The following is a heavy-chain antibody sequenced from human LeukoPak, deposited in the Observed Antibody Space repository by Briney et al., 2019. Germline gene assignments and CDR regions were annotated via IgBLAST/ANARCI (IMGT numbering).Heavy chain of an antibody. J-gene: IGHJ4*02. CDR2: ISGGGSST. Sequence: GGSLRLSCATSGFIFSNYAVNWVRQAPGKGLEWVSAISGGGSSTYYADSVKGRFTISRDNSKNTLYLQMNSLRAEDTAVYYCASTNYGGNFDYWGQGTLVTVSS. V-gene: IGHV3-23*01. CDR3: ASTNYGGNFDY. CDR1: GFIFSNYA. D-gene: IGHD4-23*01.